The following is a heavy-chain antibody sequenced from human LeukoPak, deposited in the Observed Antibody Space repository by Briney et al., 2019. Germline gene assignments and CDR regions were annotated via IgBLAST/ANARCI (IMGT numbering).Heavy chain of an antibody. CDR3: ARDIFQRSPMDV. Sequence: PSETLSLTCAVSGGSFTDYWTWIRQTPGKVLEWIGEINHVETTNYNPSLKSRVSLSIDTSKSQFSLRLTSVTAADTAVYYCARDIFQRSPMDVWGKGATVTVSS. CDR2: INHVETT. CDR1: GGSFTDY. D-gene: IGHD2-21*01. J-gene: IGHJ6*03. V-gene: IGHV4-34*01.